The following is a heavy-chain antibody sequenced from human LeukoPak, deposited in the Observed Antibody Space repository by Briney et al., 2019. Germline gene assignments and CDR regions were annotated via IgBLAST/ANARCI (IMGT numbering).Heavy chain of an antibody. CDR3: AKCSRDGYIGWFDP. Sequence: PSETLSLTCTVSGGSISSYYWSRIRQPPGKGLEWIGYISYSGSTNYNPSLKSRVTISVDTSENQFSLNLSSVTAADTAVYYCAKCSRDGYIGWFDPWGQGTLVTVSS. D-gene: IGHD5-24*01. CDR2: ISYSGST. J-gene: IGHJ5*02. CDR1: GGSISSYY. V-gene: IGHV4-59*01.